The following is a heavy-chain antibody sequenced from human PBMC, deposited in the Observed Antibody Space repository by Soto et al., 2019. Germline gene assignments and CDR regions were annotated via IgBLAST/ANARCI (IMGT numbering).Heavy chain of an antibody. J-gene: IGHJ4*02. CDR3: ARDPATYDSSGFDY. D-gene: IGHD3-22*01. CDR1: GFTFSSYS. Sequence: GGSLRLSCAASGFTFSSYSMNWVRQAPGKGLGWVSSISSSSSYIYYADSVKGRFTISRDNAKNSLYLQMNSLRAEDTAVYYCARDPATYDSSGFDYWGQGTLVTVSS. V-gene: IGHV3-21*01. CDR2: ISSSSSYI.